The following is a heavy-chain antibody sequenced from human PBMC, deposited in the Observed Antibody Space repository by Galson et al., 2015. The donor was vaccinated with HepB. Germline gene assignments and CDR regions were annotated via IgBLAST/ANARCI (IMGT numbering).Heavy chain of an antibody. D-gene: IGHD1-7*01. CDR3: ARESYNWNYNAFDI. Sequence: SLRLSCAASGFIFSDFYMNWIRQAPGKGLEWVSYINSSGSTQYYADSVKGRVTISRDNAKNSLFLQMNSLRAEDTAVYYCARESYNWNYNAFDIWGQGTLVTVSS. CDR1: GFIFSDFY. V-gene: IGHV3-11*01. J-gene: IGHJ3*02. CDR2: INSSGSTQ.